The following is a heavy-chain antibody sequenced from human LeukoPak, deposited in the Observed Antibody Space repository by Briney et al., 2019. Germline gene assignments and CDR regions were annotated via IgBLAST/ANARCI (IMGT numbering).Heavy chain of an antibody. J-gene: IGHJ4*02. V-gene: IGHV1-18*01. CDR2: ISAYSGDT. Sequence: ASVKVSCKASGYTFARYGISWVRQAPRQGLEWMGRISAYSGDTNYAQNLQGRVTMTTDTSTSTVYMELRSLRSDDTAVYYCPRSESYALDYWGQGTLVTVSS. CDR3: PRSESYALDY. D-gene: IGHD2-2*01. CDR1: GYTFARYG.